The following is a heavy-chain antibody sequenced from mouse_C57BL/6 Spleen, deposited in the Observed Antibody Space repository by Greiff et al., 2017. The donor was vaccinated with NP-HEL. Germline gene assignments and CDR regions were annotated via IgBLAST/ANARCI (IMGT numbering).Heavy chain of an antibody. CDR1: GYTFTEYT. D-gene: IGHD1-1*02. J-gene: IGHJ2*01. CDR2: FYPGSGSI. V-gene: IGHV1-62-2*01. Sequence: QVQLKESGAELVKPGASVKLSCKASGYTFTEYTIHWVKQRSGQGLEWIGWFYPGSGSIKYNEKFKDKATLAADKSSSTVYMELSRLTSEDSAVYFCARHEENGSPFDYWGQGTTLTVSS. CDR3: ARHEENGSPFDY.